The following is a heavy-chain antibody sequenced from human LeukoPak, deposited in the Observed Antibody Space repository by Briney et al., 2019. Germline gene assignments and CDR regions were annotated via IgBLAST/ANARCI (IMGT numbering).Heavy chain of an antibody. D-gene: IGHD2-15*01. J-gene: IGHJ4*02. V-gene: IGHV1-18*04. Sequence: ASVKVSCKASGYTFTSYGISWVRQAPGQGLEWMGWISGYNGNTNYAQKFQGRVTMTTDTSTSTVYMELRSLRSDDTAVYYCARDGRYCSGGSCPSSFDYWGQGTLVTVSS. CDR1: GYTFTSYG. CDR3: ARDGRYCSGGSCPSSFDY. CDR2: ISGYNGNT.